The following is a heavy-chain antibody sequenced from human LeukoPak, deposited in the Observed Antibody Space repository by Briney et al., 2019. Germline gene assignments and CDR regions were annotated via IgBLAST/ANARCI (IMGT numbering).Heavy chain of an antibody. V-gene: IGHV4-59*08. CDR1: GGSMSPFY. D-gene: IGHD1-1*01. J-gene: IGHJ3*02. Sequence: SETLSLTCTVSGGSMSPFYWSWIRQSPGKGLEWIGSIYYSGGTNYNPSLKSRVTISVDTSKNQFSLELSSVTAADTAVYYCAVNSTKHTFDIWGQGTMVTVSS. CDR3: AVNSTKHTFDI. CDR2: IYYSGGT.